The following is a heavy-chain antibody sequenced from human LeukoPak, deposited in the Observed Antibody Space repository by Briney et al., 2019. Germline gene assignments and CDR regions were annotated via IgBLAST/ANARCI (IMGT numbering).Heavy chain of an antibody. CDR1: GGSFSGYY. D-gene: IGHD3-22*01. V-gene: IGHV4-34*01. J-gene: IGHJ4*02. CDR3: ARAHYYDDY. CDR2: IHHSGST. Sequence: PSETLSLTCAVDGGSFSGYYWSWVRQPPGKGVEWNGEIHHSGSTIYNPSLESRVTISVDTSQNQFSLKLSSVTAADTAVYYCARAHYYDDYWGQGTLVTVSS.